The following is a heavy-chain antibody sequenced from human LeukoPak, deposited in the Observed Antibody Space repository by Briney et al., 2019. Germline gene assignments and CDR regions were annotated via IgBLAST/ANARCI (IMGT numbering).Heavy chain of an antibody. CDR1: GFTFDDYA. D-gene: IGHD2-2*01. J-gene: IGHJ4*02. CDR3: AKTRPIVVPAAMDY. Sequence: PGGSLRLSCAASGFTFDDYAMHWVRQAPGKGLEWVSAISGSGGSTYYADSVKGRFTISRDNSKNTLYLQMNSLRAEDTAVYYCAKTRPIVVPAAMDYWGQGTLVTVSS. CDR2: ISGSGGST. V-gene: IGHV3-23*01.